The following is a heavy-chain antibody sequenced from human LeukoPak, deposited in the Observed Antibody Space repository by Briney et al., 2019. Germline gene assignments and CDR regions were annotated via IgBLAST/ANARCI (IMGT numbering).Heavy chain of an antibody. D-gene: IGHD6-13*01. Sequence: STISGSGGSTNYAESVKGPFTNYRKNSKDTQYLQMNGLRTEDNAVYYCARDITGYPDYWGQGTLVTVSS. CDR3: ARDITGYPDY. J-gene: IGHJ4*02. V-gene: IGHV3-23*01. CDR2: ISGSGGST.